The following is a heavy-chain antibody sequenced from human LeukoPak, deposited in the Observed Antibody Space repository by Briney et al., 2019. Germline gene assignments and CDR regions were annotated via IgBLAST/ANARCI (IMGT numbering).Heavy chain of an antibody. CDR2: ITGSGGST. J-gene: IGHJ4*02. V-gene: IGHV3-23*01. D-gene: IGHD3-16*01. Sequence: PGGSLRLSCAASGFTFSSYWMSWVRQAPVQGLEWVSAITGSGGSTHYADSVKGRFTISRDNSKNTLYLQMNSLRAEDTAVYYCAKDGTSWGRYFHYWGQGTLVTVSS. CDR1: GFTFSSYW. CDR3: AKDGTSWGRYFHY.